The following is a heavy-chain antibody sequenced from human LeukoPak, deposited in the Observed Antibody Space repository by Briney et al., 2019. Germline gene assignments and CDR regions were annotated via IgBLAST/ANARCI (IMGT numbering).Heavy chain of an antibody. CDR3: AILGYCSSTSCLQFDP. CDR1: GYTFTGYY. J-gene: IGHJ5*02. V-gene: IGHV1-2*02. Sequence: ASVNVSCKASGYTFTGYYMHWVRQAPGQGLEWMGWINPNSGGTNYAQKFQGRVTMTRDTSISTAYMELSRLRSDDTAVYYCAILGYCSSTSCLQFDPWGQGTLVTVSS. D-gene: IGHD2-2*01. CDR2: INPNSGGT.